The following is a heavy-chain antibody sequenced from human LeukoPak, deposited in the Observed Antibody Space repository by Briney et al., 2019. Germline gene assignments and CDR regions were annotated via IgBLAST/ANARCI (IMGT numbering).Heavy chain of an antibody. CDR1: GGSISSNSYY. D-gene: IGHD3-10*01. V-gene: IGHV4-39*01. CDR3: ARTRYYSKSRSYGAPYYFDY. Sequence: PSETLSLTCAVSGGSISSNSYYWGWIRQPPGKGLEWIGSIYYSGSTYYNPSLKSRVTISVDTSKNQFSLKLSSVTAADTAVYYCARTRYYSKSRSYGAPYYFDYWGQGTLVTVSS. CDR2: IYYSGST. J-gene: IGHJ4*02.